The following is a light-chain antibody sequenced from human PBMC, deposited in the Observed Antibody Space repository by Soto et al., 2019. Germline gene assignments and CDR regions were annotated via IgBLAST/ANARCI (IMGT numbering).Light chain of an antibody. V-gene: IGKV3-11*01. CDR2: DAS. J-gene: IGKJ4*01. CDR3: QQRSNRPLT. Sequence: EIVLTQSPATLSLSPGERATLSCRASQSVSSYSAWYQQKPGQAPRLLIYDASNRATGIPARFSGSGSGTDFTLTISSLEPEDFAVYYCQQRSNRPLTFGGGTKVDIK. CDR1: QSVSSY.